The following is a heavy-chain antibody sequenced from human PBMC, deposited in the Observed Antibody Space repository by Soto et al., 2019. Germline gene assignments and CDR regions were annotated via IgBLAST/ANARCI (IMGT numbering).Heavy chain of an antibody. J-gene: IGHJ6*02. Sequence: SETLSLTCTVSGGSISRWDYYWSWIRQPPGKGLEWIGYIYYSGSTYYNPSLKSRVTISVDTSKNQFSLKLSSVTAADTAVYYCAISTPGFYYYYGMDVWGQGTTVTVSS. D-gene: IGHD2-2*01. V-gene: IGHV4-30-4*01. CDR3: AISTPGFYYYYGMDV. CDR1: GGSISRWDYY. CDR2: IYYSGST.